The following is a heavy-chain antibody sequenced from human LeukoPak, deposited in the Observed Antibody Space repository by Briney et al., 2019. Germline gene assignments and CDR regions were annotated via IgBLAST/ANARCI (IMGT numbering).Heavy chain of an antibody. D-gene: IGHD6-19*01. CDR2: IDHSGST. CDR3: ARGELQYSSGRYAVRVLDY. V-gene: IGHV4-34*01. J-gene: IGHJ4*02. Sequence: SETLSLTCAVYGGSFSDYYWSWIRQSPGKGLEWIGEIDHSGSTNYKASLKSRVTISVDTSKNQFSLKMRSVTATDTAVYYCARGELQYSSGRYAVRVLDYWRQGTLVTVSS. CDR1: GGSFSDYY.